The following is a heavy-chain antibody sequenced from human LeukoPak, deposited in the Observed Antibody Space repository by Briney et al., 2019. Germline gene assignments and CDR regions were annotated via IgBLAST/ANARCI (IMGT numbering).Heavy chain of an antibody. D-gene: IGHD3-22*01. Sequence: GGSLRLSCAVSGITLSNYAMSWVRQAPGKGLEWVAGISGSGGGTHYADSVKGRFTISRDNPKNTLYLQMNNLRAGDTAVYFCAKRGVVIRVILVGFHKEAYYFDSWGPGTLVTVSS. CDR3: AKRGVVIRVILVGFHKEAYYFDS. CDR1: GITLSNYA. CDR2: ISGSGGGT. V-gene: IGHV3-23*01. J-gene: IGHJ4*02.